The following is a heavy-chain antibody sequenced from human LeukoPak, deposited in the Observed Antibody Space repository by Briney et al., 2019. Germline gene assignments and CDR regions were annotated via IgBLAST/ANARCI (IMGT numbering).Heavy chain of an antibody. CDR2: INHSGST. CDR3: ARVTEYCSGGSCYPGGCFQH. V-gene: IGHV4-34*01. D-gene: IGHD2-15*01. Sequence: SETLSLTCAVYGGSFSGYYWSWIRQPPGKGLEWIGEINHSGSTNYNPSLKSRVTISVDTSKNQFSLKLSSVTAADTAVYYCARVTEYCSGGSCYPGGCFQHWGQGTLVTVSS. J-gene: IGHJ1*01. CDR1: GGSFSGYY.